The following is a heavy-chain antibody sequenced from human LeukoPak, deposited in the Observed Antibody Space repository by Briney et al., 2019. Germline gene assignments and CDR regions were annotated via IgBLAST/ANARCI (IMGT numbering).Heavy chain of an antibody. D-gene: IGHD6-19*01. V-gene: IGHV3-30*04. CDR3: AKDNYSSGPYYMDV. Sequence: GGSLRLSCAASGFTFSSYAMHWVRQAPGKGLEWVAFISYDGSNKYYADSVKGRFTISRDNSKNTLYLQMNSLRPEDTAVYYCAKDNYSSGPYYMDVWGKGTTVTVSS. CDR1: GFTFSSYA. J-gene: IGHJ6*03. CDR2: ISYDGSNK.